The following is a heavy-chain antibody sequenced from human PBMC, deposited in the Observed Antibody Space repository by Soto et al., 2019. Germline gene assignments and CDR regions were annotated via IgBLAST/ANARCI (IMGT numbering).Heavy chain of an antibody. V-gene: IGHV1-8*01. J-gene: IGHJ5*02. CDR1: GYTFTSYD. D-gene: IGHD6-19*01. Sequence: QVQLVQSGAEVKKPGASVKVSCKASGYTFTSYDINWVQQATGQGLEWMGWMNPNSGNTGYAQKFQGRVTMTRNTSISTAYMELSSLRSEDTAVYYCARGNTVAGANWFDPWGQGTLVTVSS. CDR2: MNPNSGNT. CDR3: ARGNTVAGANWFDP.